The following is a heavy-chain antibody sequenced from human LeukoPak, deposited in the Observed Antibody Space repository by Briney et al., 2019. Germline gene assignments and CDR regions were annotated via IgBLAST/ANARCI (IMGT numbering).Heavy chain of an antibody. CDR3: AKWGDYDVLTGYYVSDY. V-gene: IGHV3-23*01. CDR2: ITGSGGNT. D-gene: IGHD3-9*01. J-gene: IGHJ4*02. Sequence: PGGSLRLSCVASGFTFSNYAVSWVRQAPGKGLEWVSAITGSGGNTYYADSVKGRFTTSRDNSKNTVFLQMNSLRAEDTAVYYCAKWGDYDVLTGYYVSDYWGQGTLVTVSS. CDR1: GFTFSNYA.